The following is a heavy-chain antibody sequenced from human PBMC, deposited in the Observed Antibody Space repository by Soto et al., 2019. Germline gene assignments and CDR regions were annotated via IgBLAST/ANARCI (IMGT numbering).Heavy chain of an antibody. J-gene: IGHJ4*02. D-gene: IGHD2-15*01. CDR3: AKHAKYCSGGICSFPYFFDY. Sequence: GESLKISCPASGFAFSSCAMSWVRQAPGKGLEWVSGVSASGDPTDYADSVKGRFTISRDNSGNTLYLQMNSLRVEDTAVYYCAKHAKYCSGGICSFPYFFDYWGRGALVTVSS. CDR1: GFAFSSCA. V-gene: IGHV3-23*01. CDR2: VSASGDPT.